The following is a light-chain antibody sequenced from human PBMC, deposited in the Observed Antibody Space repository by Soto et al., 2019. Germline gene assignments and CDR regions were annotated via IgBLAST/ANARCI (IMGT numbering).Light chain of an antibody. CDR2: DAS. V-gene: IGKV1-33*01. Sequence: DIQMTQSPSSLSASVGDSVAITCRASQDISNFLNWYQQTPGKAPKLLTYDASDLETVVPSRFSGTGSGTDFTFTISNVQPEDTATYYCQQYGYSPITFGQGTRLEIK. J-gene: IGKJ5*01. CDR3: QQYGYSPIT. CDR1: QDISNF.